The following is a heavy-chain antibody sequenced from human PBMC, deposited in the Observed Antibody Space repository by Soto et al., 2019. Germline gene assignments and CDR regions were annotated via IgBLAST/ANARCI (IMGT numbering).Heavy chain of an antibody. CDR2: INPNSGAT. V-gene: IGHV1-2*04. D-gene: IGHD1-26*01. Sequence: QVQLVQSGAEVKKPGASVKVSCKASGYTFTGYYMHWVRQAPGQGLEWMGWINPNSGATNYAQTFQGWVTMTRDTSISTAYMELSRLRSDDTAVYYCARGRVELPSPFDYWGQGTLVTVSS. CDR3: ARGRVELPSPFDY. J-gene: IGHJ4*02. CDR1: GYTFTGYY.